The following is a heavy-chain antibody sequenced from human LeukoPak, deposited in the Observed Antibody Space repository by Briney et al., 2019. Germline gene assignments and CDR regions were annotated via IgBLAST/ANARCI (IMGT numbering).Heavy chain of an antibody. CDR2: ISWNSGSI. CDR3: AKGGGDDILTGYTY. D-gene: IGHD3-9*01. V-gene: IGHV3-9*01. Sequence: GGSLRLSCAASGCTFDDYAMHWVRHAPGKGLEWVSGISWNSGSIGYADSVKGRFTISRDNAKNSLYLQMNSLRAEDTALYYCAKGGGDDILTGYTYWGQGTLVTVSS. J-gene: IGHJ4*02. CDR1: GCTFDDYA.